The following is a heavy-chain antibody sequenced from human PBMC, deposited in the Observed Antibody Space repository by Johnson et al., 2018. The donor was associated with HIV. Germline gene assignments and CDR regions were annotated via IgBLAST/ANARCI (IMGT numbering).Heavy chain of an antibody. CDR2: IRYDGSNK. D-gene: IGHD6-13*01. CDR3: AKDPMFIAAAGSDAFDI. CDR1: GFTFSSYG. J-gene: IGHJ3*02. V-gene: IGHV3-30*02. Sequence: QVQLVESGGGVVQPGRSLRLSCAASGFTFSSYGMHWVRQAPGKGLEWVAFIRYDGSNKYYADSVKGRFTISRDNSKNTMYLQMNSLRAEDTAVYYCAKDPMFIAAAGSDAFDIWGQGTMVTVSS.